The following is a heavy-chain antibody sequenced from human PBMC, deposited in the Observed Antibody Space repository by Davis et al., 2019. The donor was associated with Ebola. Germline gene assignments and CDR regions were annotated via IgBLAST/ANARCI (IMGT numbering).Heavy chain of an antibody. CDR2: INWNGGTT. CDR3: AQQLGDYGGNALRY. V-gene: IGHV3-20*04. Sequence: GESLKISCAASGFTFDDYGMSWVRQAPGKGLEWVSGINWNGGTTGSADSVKGRFTISRDDAKKSLYLQMDSLRAEDTAVYYCAQQLGDYGGNALRYWGQGTLVTVSS. D-gene: IGHD4-23*01. J-gene: IGHJ4*02. CDR1: GFTFDDYG.